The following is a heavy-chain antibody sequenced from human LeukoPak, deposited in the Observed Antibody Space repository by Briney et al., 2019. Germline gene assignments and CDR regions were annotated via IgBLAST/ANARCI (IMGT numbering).Heavy chain of an antibody. Sequence: SETLSLTCTFSGGFISSYHWSWIRQPPGKGLEGIGYIYYSGSTNYTPSVKSRFTISVDTSKNQFSLNLRTVTAEDTAVYYCARAPHCSYTSGSRYYFDYWGQGTLVTVSS. V-gene: IGHV4-59*12. CDR2: IYYSGST. J-gene: IGHJ4*02. D-gene: IGHD3-22*01. CDR1: GGFISSYH. CDR3: ARAPHCSYTSGSRYYFDY.